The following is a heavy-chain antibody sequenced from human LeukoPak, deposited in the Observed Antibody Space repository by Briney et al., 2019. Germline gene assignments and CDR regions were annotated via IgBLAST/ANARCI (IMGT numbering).Heavy chain of an antibody. CDR2: AYYNGRA. J-gene: IGHJ6*02. V-gene: IGHV4-59*01. CDR1: GDSITSNY. CDR3: AREVSPSDHYYYYGVDV. D-gene: IGHD5/OR15-5a*01. Sequence: PSETLSLTCTVSGDSITSNYWSWIRQPPGKGLEWIGYAYYNGRANYNPSLKGRVTISVDTSENQFSLNLSSVTAADTAVYYCAREVSPSDHYYYYGVDVWGRGTTVTVSS.